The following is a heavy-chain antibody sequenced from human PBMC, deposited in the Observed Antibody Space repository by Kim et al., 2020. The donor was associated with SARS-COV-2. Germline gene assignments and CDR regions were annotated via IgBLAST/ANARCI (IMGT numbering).Heavy chain of an antibody. CDR2: ISSSGSTI. V-gene: IGHV3-11*01. CDR3: ARDTGPNYYDSSGYYYEGY. D-gene: IGHD3-22*01. Sequence: GGSLRLSCAASGFTFSDYYMSWIRQAPGKGLEWVSYISSSGSTIYYADSVKGRFTISRDNAKNSLYLQMNSLRAEDTAVYYCARDTGPNYYDSSGYYYEGYWGQGTLVTVSS. CDR1: GFTFSDYY. J-gene: IGHJ4*02.